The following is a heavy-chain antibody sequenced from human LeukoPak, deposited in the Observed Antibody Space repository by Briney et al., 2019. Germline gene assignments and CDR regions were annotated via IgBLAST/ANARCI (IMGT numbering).Heavy chain of an antibody. CDR1: GGTFNSYT. V-gene: IGHV1-69*02. CDR3: AKQGLGELSPLDY. CDR2: IIPILGIA. Sequence: GASVKVSCKASGGTFNSYTISWVRQAPGQGLEWMGRIIPILGIANYAQKFQGRVTITADKSTSTVYMELSSLRSEDTAVYYCAKQGLGELSPLDYWGQGTLVTVSS. J-gene: IGHJ4*02. D-gene: IGHD3-16*02.